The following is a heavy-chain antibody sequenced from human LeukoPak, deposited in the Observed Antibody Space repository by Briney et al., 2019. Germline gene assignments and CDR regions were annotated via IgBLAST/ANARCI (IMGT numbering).Heavy chain of an antibody. Sequence: ASVKVSCKASGYTFTSYYMHWVRQAPGQGLEWMGIINPSGGSTSYTQRFQGRVTMTRDTSTSTVYMELSSLRSEDTAVHYCARASVNGRRFDCWGQGTLVTVSS. CDR2: INPSGGST. CDR1: GYTFTSYY. CDR3: ARASVNGRRFDC. V-gene: IGHV1-46*01. J-gene: IGHJ4*02. D-gene: IGHD2-8*01.